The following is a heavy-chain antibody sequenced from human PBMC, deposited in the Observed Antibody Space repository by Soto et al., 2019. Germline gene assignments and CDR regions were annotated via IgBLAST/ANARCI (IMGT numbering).Heavy chain of an antibody. Sequence: ASVKVSCKASGYTFTSYAMHWVRQAPGQRLEWMGWINAGNGNTKYSQKFQGRVTITRDTSASTAYMELSSLRSEDTAVYYCARDRSHSAYDSSVFDYWGQGTLVTVSS. CDR1: GYTFTSYA. J-gene: IGHJ4*02. CDR3: ARDRSHSAYDSSVFDY. D-gene: IGHD3-22*01. CDR2: INAGNGNT. V-gene: IGHV1-3*01.